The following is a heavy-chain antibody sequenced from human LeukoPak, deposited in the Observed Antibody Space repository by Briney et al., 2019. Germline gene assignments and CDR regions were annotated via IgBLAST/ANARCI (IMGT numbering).Heavy chain of an antibody. V-gene: IGHV4-38-2*02. J-gene: IGHJ4*02. Sequence: SDTLSLTCSIYGYSITNGYYWGWIRQAPGKGLQWIESVYHSGRANYNPSFKSRATISADTSKNQFSLKLRSVTAPDTAVYYCAVSFGGYDAAFYWAQGTRVTVSS. CDR1: GYSITNGYY. CDR3: AVSFGGYDAAFY. D-gene: IGHD3-3*01. CDR2: VYHSGRA.